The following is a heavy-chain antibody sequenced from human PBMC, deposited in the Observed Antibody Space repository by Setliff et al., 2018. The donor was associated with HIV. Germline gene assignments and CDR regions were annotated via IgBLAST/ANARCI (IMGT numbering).Heavy chain of an antibody. CDR3: VRENKQLGRSSDY. D-gene: IGHD1-1*01. CDR1: GFTFSSYW. J-gene: IGHJ4*02. V-gene: IGHV3-74*01. Sequence: PGGSLRLSCAASGFTFSSYWMHWVRQVPGKGLVWVSRISGDGNSTTYADSVKGRFTISRDNANNTLFLQMNNLRAEDTALYYCVRENKQLGRSSDYWGRGTLVTVSS. CDR2: ISGDGNST.